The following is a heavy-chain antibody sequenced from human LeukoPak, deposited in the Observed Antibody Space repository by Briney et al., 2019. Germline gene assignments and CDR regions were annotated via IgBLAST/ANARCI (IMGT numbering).Heavy chain of an antibody. V-gene: IGHV3-74*01. CDR2: INSDGSSR. J-gene: IGHJ4*02. CDR3: AREVCIGGSSSVFDY. D-gene: IGHD2-15*01. CDR1: GFTFSSYW. Sequence: PGGSLRLSCAASGFTFSSYWMHWVRQAPGKGLVWVSRINSDGSSRTYADSVKGRFTISRDNAKNTLSLQMNSLRTEDTAVYYCAREVCIGGSSSVFDYWGQGTLVTVSS.